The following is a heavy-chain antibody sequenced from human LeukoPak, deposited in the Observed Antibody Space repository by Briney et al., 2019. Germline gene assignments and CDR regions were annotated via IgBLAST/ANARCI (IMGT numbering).Heavy chain of an antibody. CDR2: IYYSGST. CDR3: ARVTEVTANYYYYGMDV. V-gene: IGHV4-59*01. J-gene: IGHJ6*02. D-gene: IGHD2-21*02. Sequence: PSETLSLTCTVSGGSISSYYWSWLRQPPGKGLEWLGYIYYSGSTNYNPSLKSRVTISVDTSKNQFSLKLSSVTAADTAVYYCARVTEVTANYYYYGMDVWGQGTTVTVSS. CDR1: GGSISSYY.